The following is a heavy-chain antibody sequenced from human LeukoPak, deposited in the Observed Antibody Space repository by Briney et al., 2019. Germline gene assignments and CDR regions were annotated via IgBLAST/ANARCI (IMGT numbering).Heavy chain of an antibody. CDR3: ARLYQLVHYDY. Sequence: GGSLRLSCAASGFTFSSYWMHWVRQAPGKGLVWVSRINSDGSSTSYADSVKGRFTISRDNAKNTLYLQMNSLRAEDTAVYYCARLYQLVHYDYWGQGTLVTVSS. J-gene: IGHJ4*02. CDR2: INSDGSST. D-gene: IGHD2-2*01. V-gene: IGHV3-74*01. CDR1: GFTFSSYW.